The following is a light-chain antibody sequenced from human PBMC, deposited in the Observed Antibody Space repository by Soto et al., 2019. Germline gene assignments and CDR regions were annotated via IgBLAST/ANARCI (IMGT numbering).Light chain of an antibody. V-gene: IGKV1-5*03. J-gene: IGKJ1*01. CDR3: QQYDTCPRT. CDR2: RAS. Sequence: DIQMTQSPSTLSASVGDRVTITCRASQAIGTWLAWYQQKPEKAPKVLIYRASHLESGVPSRFSASGSGTEFSPTIISLQEDEYFTFYCQQYDTCPRTFGQGTKVDIK. CDR1: QAIGTW.